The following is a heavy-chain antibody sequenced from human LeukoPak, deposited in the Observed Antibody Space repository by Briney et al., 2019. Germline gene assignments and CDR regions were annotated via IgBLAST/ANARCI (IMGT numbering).Heavy chain of an antibody. Sequence: QPGGSLRLSCAASGFTFSGHEMNWVRQAPGKGLEWVSYISTSGSTTYYADSVKGRFTIPRDNAKNSLYLQMNSLRVEDTGVYYCARDGFRSGWLIWGHGTLVTVSS. J-gene: IGHJ4*01. CDR2: ISTSGSTT. CDR1: GFTFSGHE. CDR3: ARDGFRSGWLI. V-gene: IGHV3-48*03. D-gene: IGHD6-19*01.